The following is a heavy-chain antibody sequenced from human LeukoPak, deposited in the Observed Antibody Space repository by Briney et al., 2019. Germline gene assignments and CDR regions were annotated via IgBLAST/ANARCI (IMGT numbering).Heavy chain of an antibody. D-gene: IGHD2-2*01. V-gene: IGHV4-39*07. CDR3: ARGCICSTTSCYGAYWFDP. CDR1: GGSISSSSYY. J-gene: IGHJ5*02. CDR2: INHSGST. Sequence: SETLSLTCTVSGGSISSSSYYWGWIRQPPGKGLEWIGEINHSGSTNYNPSLKSRVTISVDTSKNQFSLKLTSVTAADTAVYYCARGCICSTTSCYGAYWFDPWGQGTLVTVSS.